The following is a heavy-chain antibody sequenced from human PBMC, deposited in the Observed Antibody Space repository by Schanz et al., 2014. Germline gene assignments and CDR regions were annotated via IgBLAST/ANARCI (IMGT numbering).Heavy chain of an antibody. Sequence: QLQLQESGPGLVKPSETLSLTCTVSGDSISTSYTYYWGWIRQPPGKGLEGIGSIYYTGSTYYNPSLKSRVTMPVDAPETQFSLNLSFVTAADTALYYCARLPGGDYGDPGDWYFDLWGRATLVTVSS. CDR3: ARLPGGDYGDPGDWYFDL. J-gene: IGHJ2*01. V-gene: IGHV4-39*01. CDR1: GDSISTSYTYY. CDR2: IYYTGST. D-gene: IGHD4-17*01.